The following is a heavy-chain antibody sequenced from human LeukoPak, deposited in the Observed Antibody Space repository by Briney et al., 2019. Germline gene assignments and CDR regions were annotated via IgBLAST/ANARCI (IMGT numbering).Heavy chain of an antibody. Sequence: SETLSLTCTVSGGSISSYYWSWIRQPPGKGLEWIGYIYYSGSTNYNPSLKSRVTISVDTSKNQFSLKLSSVTAADTAVYYCARSGKSAYILDYWGQGTLVTVSS. CDR1: GGSISSYY. V-gene: IGHV4-59*01. CDR2: IYYSGST. J-gene: IGHJ4*02. D-gene: IGHD3-16*01. CDR3: ARSGKSAYILDY.